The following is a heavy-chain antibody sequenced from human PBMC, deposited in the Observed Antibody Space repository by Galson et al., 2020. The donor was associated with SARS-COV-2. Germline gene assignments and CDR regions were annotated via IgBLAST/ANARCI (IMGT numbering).Heavy chain of an antibody. CDR3: ARGDMGNDYFDY. Sequence: SCAASGFTFSSYWMHWVRQAPGKGLVWVSRIYSEGSSTSYADSVKGRFTISVDNAKNTLYLQMNSLRAEDTAVYYCARGDMGNDYFDYWGQGTLVTVSS. V-gene: IGHV3-74*01. CDR2: IYSEGSST. J-gene: IGHJ4*02. CDR1: GFTFSSYW. D-gene: IGHD7-27*01.